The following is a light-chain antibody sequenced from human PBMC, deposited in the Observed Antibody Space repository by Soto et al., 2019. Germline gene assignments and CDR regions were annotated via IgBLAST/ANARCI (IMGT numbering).Light chain of an antibody. CDR2: AAS. CDR1: QSIRSY. Sequence: DIQMTPSPSSLSASVGDRVTIPCRASQSIRSYLNWYQQKPGKAPQLLIYAASSLQSGVPSRLSGSGSGTDFTLTISSMQPEDFATYYCQQYNSYSTFGQGTRLEIK. CDR3: QQYNSYST. J-gene: IGKJ5*01. V-gene: IGKV1-39*01.